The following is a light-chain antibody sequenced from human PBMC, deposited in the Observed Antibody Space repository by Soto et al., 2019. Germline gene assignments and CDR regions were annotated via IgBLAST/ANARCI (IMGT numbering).Light chain of an antibody. CDR2: LAS. Sequence: DIVLTQSPLSLPVTPGEPASISYRSSQSLLQSNGNNHVDWYLQRPGQSPQLLLYLASSRASGVPDRFSGSGSGTEFSLEISRVEAEDVGVYYCLQAAQSPLTFGQGTRLEIK. V-gene: IGKV2-28*01. J-gene: IGKJ5*01. CDR3: LQAAQSPLT. CDR1: QSLLQSNGNNH.